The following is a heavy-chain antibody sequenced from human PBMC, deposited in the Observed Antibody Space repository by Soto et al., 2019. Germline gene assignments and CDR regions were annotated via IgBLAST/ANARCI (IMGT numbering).Heavy chain of an antibody. D-gene: IGHD3-3*01. CDR2: IYPGDSDT. Sequence: GESLKISCKGSGYSFTSYWIGWVRQMPGKGLEWMGIIYPGDSDTRYSPSFQGQVTISADKSISTAYLQWSSLKASDTAMYYCARQADPFLEWLLPYYFDYWGQGTLVTVSS. CDR1: GYSFTSYW. V-gene: IGHV5-51*01. CDR3: ARQADPFLEWLLPYYFDY. J-gene: IGHJ4*02.